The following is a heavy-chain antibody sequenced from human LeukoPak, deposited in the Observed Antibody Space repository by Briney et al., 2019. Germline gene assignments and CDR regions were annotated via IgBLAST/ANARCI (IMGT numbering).Heavy chain of an antibody. D-gene: IGHD2-8*01. Sequence: GGSLTLSCAASGFTFSNYWMSWVGQAPGKGLAWVANINQDGSQKRYVDSVQGRFTISRDNTKNSLFLQMNSLRAEDTAVYYCARLKDDVTKLDYWGQGTLVTVSS. CDR2: INQDGSQK. J-gene: IGHJ4*02. V-gene: IGHV3-7*01. CDR3: ARLKDDVTKLDY. CDR1: GFTFSNYW.